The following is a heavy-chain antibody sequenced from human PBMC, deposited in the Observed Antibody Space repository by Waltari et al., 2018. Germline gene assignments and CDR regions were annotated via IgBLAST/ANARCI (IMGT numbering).Heavy chain of an antibody. CDR1: GFTFSSYE. CDR3: ARVSGELLYYYYGMDV. J-gene: IGHJ6*02. Sequence: EVQLVESGGGWVQPGGSLRLSCAASGFTFSSYEMNWVRQAPGKGLEWVSYISSSGSTIYYADSVKGRFTISRDNAKNSLYLQMNSLRAEDTAVYYCARVSGELLYYYYGMDVWGQGTTVTVSS. D-gene: IGHD3-10*01. V-gene: IGHV3-48*03. CDR2: ISSSGSTI.